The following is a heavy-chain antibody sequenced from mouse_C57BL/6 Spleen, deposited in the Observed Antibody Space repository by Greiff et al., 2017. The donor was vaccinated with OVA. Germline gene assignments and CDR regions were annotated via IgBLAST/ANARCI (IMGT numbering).Heavy chain of an antibody. J-gene: IGHJ2*01. CDR1: GYTFTDYE. Sequence: QVQLQQSGAELVRPGASVTLSCKASGYTFTDYEMHWVKQTPVHGLEWIGAIDPETGGTAYNQKFKGKAILTADKSSSTAYMELRSLTSEDSAVYYCTRGNLGTTVVEDYWGQGTTLTVSS. CDR2: IDPETGGT. CDR3: TRGNLGTTVVEDY. V-gene: IGHV1-15*01. D-gene: IGHD1-1*01.